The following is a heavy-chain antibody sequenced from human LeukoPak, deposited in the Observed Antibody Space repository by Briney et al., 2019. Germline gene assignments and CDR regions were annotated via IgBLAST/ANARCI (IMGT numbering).Heavy chain of an antibody. CDR3: ARGHSSSWYRVASYYYYYMDV. D-gene: IGHD6-13*01. CDR1: GGSFSGYY. V-gene: IGHV4-34*01. Sequence: PSETLSLTCAVYGGSFSGYYWSWIRQPPGKGLEGFGEINHSGSTTYNPSLKIRVTTSVDKYKNKLSLKLSSVPAADTAVYYCARGHSSSWYRVASYYYYYMDVWGKGTTVTISS. J-gene: IGHJ6*03. CDR2: INHSGST.